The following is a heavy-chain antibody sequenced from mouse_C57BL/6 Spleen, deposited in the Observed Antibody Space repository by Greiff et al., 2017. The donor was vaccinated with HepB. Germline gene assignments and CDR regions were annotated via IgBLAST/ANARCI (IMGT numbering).Heavy chain of an antibody. J-gene: IGHJ1*03. V-gene: IGHV1-53*01. CDR1: GYTFTSYW. CDR3: ARCYYDYWYFDV. D-gene: IGHD2-4*01. Sequence: QVQLQQPGTELVKPGASVKLSCKASGYTFTSYWMHWVKQRPGQGLEWIGNINPSNGGTNYNAKFKSKATMTVDKSSSTAYMQLSSLTSEDSAVYYCARCYYDYWYFDVWGTGTTVTVSS. CDR2: INPSNGGT.